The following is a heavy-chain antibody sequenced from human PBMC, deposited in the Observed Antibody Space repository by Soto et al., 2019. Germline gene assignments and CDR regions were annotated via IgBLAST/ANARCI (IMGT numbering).Heavy chain of an antibody. CDR1: GRSMRSNY. J-gene: IGHJ4*02. V-gene: IGHV4-59*01. CDR3: ASYRGALYFES. CDR2: VFYGGT. D-gene: IGHD3-16*01. Sequence: QVHLQESGPGLVQPSETLSLTCSVSGRSMRSNYWSWIRQSPDKGLGWLGYVFYGGTDYNPSLGGRVSMSVETSKSQCSLKLTSVTVADTAVYYCASYRGALYFESWCPGILVTVSA.